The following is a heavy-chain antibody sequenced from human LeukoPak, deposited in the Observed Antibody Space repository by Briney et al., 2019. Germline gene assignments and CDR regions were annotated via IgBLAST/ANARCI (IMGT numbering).Heavy chain of an antibody. CDR1: GGSISSGSYY. CDR3: ARADYQPLLNFDY. D-gene: IGHD2-2*01. V-gene: IGHV4-61*02. J-gene: IGHJ4*02. CDR2: IYTNGST. Sequence: SQTLSLTCTVSGGSISSGSYYWSWIRQPAGKGLEWIGRIYTNGSTNYNPSLKSRVTISVDTSKNQFSLKLSSVTAADTAVYYCARADYQPLLNFDYWGQGTLVTVSS.